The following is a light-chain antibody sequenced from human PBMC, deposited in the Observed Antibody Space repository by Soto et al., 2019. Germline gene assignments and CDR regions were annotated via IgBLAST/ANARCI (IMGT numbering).Light chain of an antibody. CDR2: EVS. Sequence: SALTQPASVSGSPGQSITISCTGTSSDVGGYNYVSWFQHHPGKAPKLIIYEVSYRPSGVSNRFSGSKSGDTASLTISGLQAEDEADYYCSSFTHTITRYAFGAGTEVTVL. V-gene: IGLV2-14*01. CDR1: SSDVGGYNY. CDR3: SSFTHTITRYA. J-gene: IGLJ1*01.